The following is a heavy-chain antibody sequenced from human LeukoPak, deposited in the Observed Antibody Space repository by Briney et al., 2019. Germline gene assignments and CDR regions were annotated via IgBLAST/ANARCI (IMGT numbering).Heavy chain of an antibody. CDR1: GYSFTSYW. V-gene: IGHV5-51*01. Sequence: GESLKISCKGSGYSFTSYWIGWVRQMPGKGLEWMGIIYPGDPDTRYSPSFQGQVTISADKSISTAYLQWSSLKASDTAMYYCARQATLMTTVTRSFDPWGQGTLVTVSS. CDR3: ARQATLMTTVTRSFDP. D-gene: IGHD4-17*01. CDR2: IYPGDPDT. J-gene: IGHJ5*02.